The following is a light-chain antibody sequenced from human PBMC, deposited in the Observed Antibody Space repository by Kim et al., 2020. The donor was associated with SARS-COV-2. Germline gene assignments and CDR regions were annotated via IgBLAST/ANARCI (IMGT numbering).Light chain of an antibody. CDR2: KDK. Sequence: SYELTQPPSVSVPPGQTADITCSGDALLKQYAYWYQQKPGQAPVLVIYKDKERPSGIPERFSGSSSGTSVTLSISGVQAEDEADYYCQSADRSVPWVFGGGTKVTVL. CDR3: QSADRSVPWV. V-gene: IGLV3-25*03. J-gene: IGLJ2*01. CDR1: ALLKQY.